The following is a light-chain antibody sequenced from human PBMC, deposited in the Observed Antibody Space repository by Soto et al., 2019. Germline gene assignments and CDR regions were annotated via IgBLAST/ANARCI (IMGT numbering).Light chain of an antibody. CDR1: PSVTNF. J-gene: IGKJ5*01. Sequence: EIVLTQSPATLSLSPGERATLSCRASPSVTNFLAWYQQKPGQAPRLLIYGASSRATGIPDRFSGSGSGTEFTLTISSLQSEDFAVYYCQQYNNWPPITFGQGTRLEIK. CDR3: QQYNNWPPIT. CDR2: GAS. V-gene: IGKV3D-15*01.